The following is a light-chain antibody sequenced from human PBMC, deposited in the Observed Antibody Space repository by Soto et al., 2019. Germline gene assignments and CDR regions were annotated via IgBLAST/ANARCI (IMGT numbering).Light chain of an antibody. Sequence: QSVLAQSPSASGSPGQSVTISCTGTSSDIGGYNSVSWYQQHPGKAPKVMIYDVTKRPSGVPDRFSGSKSGNTASLTVSALQADYEADYYCSSYTDRKNLVFGTGTKVTVL. J-gene: IGLJ1*01. CDR2: DVT. CDR1: SSDIGGYNS. V-gene: IGLV2-8*01. CDR3: SSYTDRKNLV.